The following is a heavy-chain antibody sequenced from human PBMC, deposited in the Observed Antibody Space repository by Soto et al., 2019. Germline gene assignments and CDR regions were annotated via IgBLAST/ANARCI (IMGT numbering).Heavy chain of an antibody. D-gene: IGHD3-3*01. CDR1: GFTFSSYW. CDR2: IKQDGSEK. CDR3: ARDLGMYYDFWSGYYGDAFDI. J-gene: IGHJ3*02. Sequence: EVQLVESGGGLVQPGGSLRLSCAASGFTFSSYWMSWVRQAPGKGLEWVANIKQDGSEKYYVDSVKGRFTISRDNAKNSLYLQMNSLRAEDTAVYYCARDLGMYYDFWSGYYGDAFDIWGQGTMVTVSS. V-gene: IGHV3-7*01.